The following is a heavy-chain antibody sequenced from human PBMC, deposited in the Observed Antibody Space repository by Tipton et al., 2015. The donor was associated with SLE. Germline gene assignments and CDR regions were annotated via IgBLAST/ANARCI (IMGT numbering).Heavy chain of an antibody. D-gene: IGHD3-22*01. V-gene: IGHV4-34*01. CDR3: ARRPSSGRDY. CDR2: INHSGST. J-gene: IGHJ4*02. CDR1: GGSFSGYY. Sequence: TLSLTCAVYGGSFSGYYWSWIRQPPGKGLEWIGEINHSGSTNYNPSLKSRVTISVDTSKNQFSLKLSSVTAADTAVYYCARRPSSGRDYWGQGTLVTVSS.